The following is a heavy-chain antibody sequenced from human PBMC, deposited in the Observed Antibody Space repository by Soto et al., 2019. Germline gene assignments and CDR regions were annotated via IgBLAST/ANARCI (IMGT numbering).Heavy chain of an antibody. Sequence: GESLKISCKASGYSFSSYWIGRVRQIPGKGLEWMGIIFPDDSETRYSPSFQGKVSISVDKSITTAYLQWSSLKASDTAMYYCARHRVAGAGYFDPWGQGTLVTVSS. V-gene: IGHV5-51*01. CDR1: GYSFSSYW. D-gene: IGHD2-15*01. CDR2: IFPDDSET. J-gene: IGHJ5*02. CDR3: ARHRVAGAGYFDP.